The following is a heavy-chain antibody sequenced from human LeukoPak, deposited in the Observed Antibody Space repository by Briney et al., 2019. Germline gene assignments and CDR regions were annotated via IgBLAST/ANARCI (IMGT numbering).Heavy chain of an antibody. CDR3: ARVVTTGNYGMDV. CDR1: GGSISSGGYS. D-gene: IGHD4-17*01. J-gene: IGHJ6*02. CDR2: IYHSGST. Sequence: PSETLSLTCAVSGGSISSGGYSWSWIRQPPGKGLEWIGYIYHSGSTYYNPSLKSRVTMSVDRSKNQFSLKLSSVTAADTAVYYCARVVTTGNYGMDVWGQGTTVTVSS. V-gene: IGHV4-30-2*01.